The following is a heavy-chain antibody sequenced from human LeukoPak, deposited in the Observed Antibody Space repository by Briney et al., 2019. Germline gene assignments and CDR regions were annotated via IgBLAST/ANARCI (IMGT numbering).Heavy chain of an antibody. D-gene: IGHD2-2*01. Sequence: GESLKISCKGSGYTFTNSWIARVRQMPGKGLEWMGIIYPGDSDTRYSPSFQGQVTISADKSISTAYLQWSSLKASDTAMYYCARQAAAMGNWGQGTLVTVSS. CDR3: ARQAAAMGN. CDR2: IYPGDSDT. V-gene: IGHV5-51*01. CDR1: GYTFTNSW. J-gene: IGHJ4*02.